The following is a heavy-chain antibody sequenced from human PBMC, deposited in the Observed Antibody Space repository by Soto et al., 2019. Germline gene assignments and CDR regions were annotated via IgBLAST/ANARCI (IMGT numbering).Heavy chain of an antibody. J-gene: IGHJ5*02. CDR2: IYHSGST. V-gene: IGHV4-30-2*01. Sequence: PSETLSLTCAVSGGSISSGGYSWSWIRQPPGKGLEWIGYIYHSGSTYYNPSLKSRVTISVDRSKNQFSLKLSSVTAADTAVYYCARVRDSITIFGVVITSNWFDPWGQGTLVTVSS. CDR3: ARVRDSITIFGVVITSNWFDP. CDR1: GGSISSGGYS. D-gene: IGHD3-3*01.